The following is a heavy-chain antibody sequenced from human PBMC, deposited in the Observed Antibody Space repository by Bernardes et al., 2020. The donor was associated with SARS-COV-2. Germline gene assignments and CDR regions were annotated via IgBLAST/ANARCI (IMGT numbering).Heavy chain of an antibody. V-gene: IGHV3-23*01. Sequence: GYLRLSFVASGFTFSKNAMTWVRQVPGKGLEWVSAISAIGGSTYYAESVKGRFTISRDNSRNTLYLEMNSLRAEDTAVYYCSKNAKYSSSSMEVWGQGTTVTVS. D-gene: IGHD6-6*01. J-gene: IGHJ6*02. CDR1: GFTFSKNA. CDR3: SKNAKYSSSSMEV. CDR2: ISAIGGST.